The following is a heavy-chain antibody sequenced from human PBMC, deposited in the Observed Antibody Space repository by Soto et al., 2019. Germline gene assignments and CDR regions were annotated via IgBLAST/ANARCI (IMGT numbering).Heavy chain of an antibody. CDR3: TTDFRSSVGTSCC. CDR1: GFTFSSYA. V-gene: IGHV3-23*01. D-gene: IGHD2-2*01. CDR2: ISGSGGST. Sequence: PGGSLRLSCAASGFTFSSYAMSWVRQAPGKGLEWVSAISGSGGSTYYADSVKGRFTISRDNSKNTLYLQMNSLRAEDTAVYYCTTDFRSSVGTSCCWGQGTLVTVSS. J-gene: IGHJ4*02.